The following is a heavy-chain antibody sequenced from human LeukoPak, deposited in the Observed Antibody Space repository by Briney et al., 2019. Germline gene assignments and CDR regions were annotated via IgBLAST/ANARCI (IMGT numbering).Heavy chain of an antibody. CDR3: ADIGRYSYSSGY. J-gene: IGHJ4*02. CDR1: GFTFSSYA. CDR2: INGSGGST. Sequence: GGSLRLSCAASGFTFSSYAMRWVRQAPGKGLEWVSDINGSGGSTYYADSVKGRFTISRDNSKNTLYLQMNSLRAEDTAIYYCADIGRYSYSSGYWGQGTLVTVSS. D-gene: IGHD5-18*01. V-gene: IGHV3-23*01.